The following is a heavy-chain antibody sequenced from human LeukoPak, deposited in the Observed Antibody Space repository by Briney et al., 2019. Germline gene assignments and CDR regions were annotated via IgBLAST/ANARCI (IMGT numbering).Heavy chain of an antibody. J-gene: IGHJ4*02. CDR3: AREDYDILTGYRYYYDY. CDR1: GGSISSSSYY. CDR2: IYYSGST. Sequence: SETLSLTCTVSGGSISSSSYYWGWVRQPPGKGLEWIGSIYYSGSTYYNPSLESRVKISVDTSKNQFSLKVSSVTAADTAVYYCAREDYDILTGYRYYYDYWGRGTLVTVSS. D-gene: IGHD3-9*01. V-gene: IGHV4-39*01.